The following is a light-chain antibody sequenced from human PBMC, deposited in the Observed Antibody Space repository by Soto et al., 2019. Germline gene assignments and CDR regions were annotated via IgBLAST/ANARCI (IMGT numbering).Light chain of an antibody. Sequence: EIVMTQSPATLSVSPGERATLSCRASQSVSSNLAWYQQKPGQAPRLLIYGASTRATGIPARFSGSGSGTEFTLTISSLQSEHFAGYYCQHYTNWPPTWTFGRGTKVEIK. J-gene: IGKJ1*01. V-gene: IGKV3-15*01. CDR3: QHYTNWPPTWT. CDR1: QSVSSN. CDR2: GAS.